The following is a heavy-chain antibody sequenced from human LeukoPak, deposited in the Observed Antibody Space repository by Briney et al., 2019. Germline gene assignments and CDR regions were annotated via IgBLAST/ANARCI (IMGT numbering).Heavy chain of an antibody. CDR3: ARGRSNYYGMDV. D-gene: IGHD1-26*01. Sequence: PSETLSLTCTVSGGSISRYYWSWIRQPPGKGLEWIGYIYYNGNTNYSPSLKSRVTMSVDTSKNLFSLKVSSVTAADTAVYYCARGRSNYYGMDVWGQGTTVTVSS. V-gene: IGHV4-59*01. CDR1: GGSISRYY. J-gene: IGHJ6*02. CDR2: IYYNGNT.